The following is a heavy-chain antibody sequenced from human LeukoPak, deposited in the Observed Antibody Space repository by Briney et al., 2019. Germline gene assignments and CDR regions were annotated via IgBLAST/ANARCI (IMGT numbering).Heavy chain of an antibody. CDR1: GGSFSGYY. J-gene: IGHJ4*02. CDR3: AGLTIFGVVIIY. V-gene: IGHV4-59*01. D-gene: IGHD3-3*01. Sequence: PSETLSLTCAVYGGSFSGYYWSWIRQPPGKGLEWIGYIYYSGSTNYNPSLKSRVTISVDTSKNQFSLKLSSVTAADTAVYYCAGLTIFGVVIIYWGQGTLVTVSS. CDR2: IYYSGST.